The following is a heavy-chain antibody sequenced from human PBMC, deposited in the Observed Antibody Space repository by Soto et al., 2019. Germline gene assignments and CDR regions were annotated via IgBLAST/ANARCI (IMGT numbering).Heavy chain of an antibody. CDR1: GGSISSDGYF. CDR2: IHYSGST. V-gene: IGHV4-31*03. J-gene: IGHJ4*02. CDR3: ARDASQTGVPLDY. D-gene: IGHD7-27*01. Sequence: QVQLQESGPGLVKPSQTLSLTCTVSGGSISSDGYFWSWIRQHPGKGLEWIGYIHYSGSTYYNPSLKSRVAISVDTSKNQFSLNLTSVTAADTAVYYCARDASQTGVPLDYWGQGTLVTVSS.